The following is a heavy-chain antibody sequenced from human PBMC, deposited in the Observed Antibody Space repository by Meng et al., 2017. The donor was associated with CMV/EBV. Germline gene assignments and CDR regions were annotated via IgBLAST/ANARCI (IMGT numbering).Heavy chain of an antibody. CDR3: TTASQYYDFWSGYHFDY. CDR1: GFTFSNAW. D-gene: IGHD3-3*01. V-gene: IGHV3-15*01. CDR2: IKSKTDGGTT. Sequence: SCAASGFTFSNAWMSWVRQAPGKGLEWVGRIKSKTDGGTTDYAAPVKGRFTISRDDSKNTLFLQMKSLKTEDTAVYYCTTASQYYDFWSGYHFDYWGQGTLVTVSS. J-gene: IGHJ4*02.